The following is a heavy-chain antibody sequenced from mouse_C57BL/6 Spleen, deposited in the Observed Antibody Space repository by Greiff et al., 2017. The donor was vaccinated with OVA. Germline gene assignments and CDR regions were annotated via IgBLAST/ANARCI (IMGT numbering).Heavy chain of an antibody. V-gene: IGHV1-7*01. J-gene: IGHJ4*01. CDR1: GYTFTSYW. Sequence: QVQLQQSGAELAKPGASVKLSCKASGYTFTSYWMHWVKQRPGQGLEWIGYINPSSGYTKSNQKFKDKATLTADKSSSTAYMQLSSLTYEDSAVYYCARIFITTVVATGEYYAMDYWGQGTSVTVSS. D-gene: IGHD1-1*01. CDR2: INPSSGYT. CDR3: ARIFITTVVATGEYYAMDY.